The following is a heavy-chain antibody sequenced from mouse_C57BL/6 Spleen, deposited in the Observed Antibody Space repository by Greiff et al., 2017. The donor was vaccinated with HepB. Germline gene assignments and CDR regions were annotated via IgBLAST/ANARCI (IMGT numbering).Heavy chain of an antibody. CDR1: GFTFSSYG. CDR2: ISSGGSYT. J-gene: IGHJ2*01. D-gene: IGHD2-4*01. V-gene: IGHV5-6*02. Sequence: EVKLVESGGDLVKPGGSLKLSCAASGFTFSSYGMSWVHQTPDKRLEWVATISSGGSYTYYPDSVKGRFTISRDNAKNTLYLQMSSLKSEDTAMYYCARHEIYYDYDDYFDYWGQGTTLTVSS. CDR3: ARHEIYYDYDDYFDY.